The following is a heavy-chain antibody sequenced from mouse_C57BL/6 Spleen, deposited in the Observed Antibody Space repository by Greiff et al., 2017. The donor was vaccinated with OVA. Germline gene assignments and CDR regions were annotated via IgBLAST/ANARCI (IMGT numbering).Heavy chain of an antibody. CDR3: SHYSNYGWYFDV. CDR1: GYTFTSYW. CDR2: IDPNSGGT. D-gene: IGHD2-5*01. Sequence: VQLQQPGAELVKPGASVKLSCKASGYTFTSYWMHWVKQRPGRGLEWIGRIDPNSGGTKYNEKFKSKATLTVDKPSSTAYMQLSRLTSEDSAVSYCSHYSNYGWYFDVWGTGTTVTVSS. J-gene: IGHJ1*03. V-gene: IGHV1-72*01.